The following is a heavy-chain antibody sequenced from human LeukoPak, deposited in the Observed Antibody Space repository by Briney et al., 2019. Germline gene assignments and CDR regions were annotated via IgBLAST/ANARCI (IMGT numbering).Heavy chain of an antibody. Sequence: PSETLSLNCTVSGGSISSYYWSWIRQPAGKGLEWIGRIYTSGSTNYNPSLKSRVTMSVDTSKNQFSLKLSSVTAADTAVYYCARGVITMVRGVIGYYYYYMDVWGKGTTVTVSS. J-gene: IGHJ6*03. D-gene: IGHD3-10*01. CDR2: IYTSGST. CDR3: ARGVITMVRGVIGYYYYYMDV. V-gene: IGHV4-4*07. CDR1: GGSISSYY.